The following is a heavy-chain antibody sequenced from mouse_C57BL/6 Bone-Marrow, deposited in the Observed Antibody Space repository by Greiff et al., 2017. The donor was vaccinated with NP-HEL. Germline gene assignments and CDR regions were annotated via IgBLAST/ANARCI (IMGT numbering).Heavy chain of an antibody. V-gene: IGHV3-6*01. Sequence: EVKVEKSGPGLVKPSQSLSLTCSVPGYSITSGYYWNWIRQFPGNNLEWMGYISYDGSNNYNPSLKNRISITRDTSKNQFFLKLNSVTTEDTATYYCARGGDYGNYDAMDYWGQGTSVTVSS. J-gene: IGHJ4*01. D-gene: IGHD2-1*01. CDR3: ARGGDYGNYDAMDY. CDR2: ISYDGSN. CDR1: GYSITSGYY.